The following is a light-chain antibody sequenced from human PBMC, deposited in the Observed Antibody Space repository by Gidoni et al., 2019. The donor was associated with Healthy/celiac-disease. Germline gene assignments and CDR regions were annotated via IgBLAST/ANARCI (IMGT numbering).Light chain of an antibody. CDR2: KAS. V-gene: IGKV1-5*03. CDR3: QQYNSYWT. J-gene: IGKJ1*01. Sequence: DIQMTPSPSTPSAAVGDRVTITCRASQSISSWLAWYQQKPGKAPKLMNDKASRLESGAPSRCSGSGSGKEFTLTSSSLQPDDFATYYCQQYNSYWTFGQGTKVEIK. CDR1: QSISSW.